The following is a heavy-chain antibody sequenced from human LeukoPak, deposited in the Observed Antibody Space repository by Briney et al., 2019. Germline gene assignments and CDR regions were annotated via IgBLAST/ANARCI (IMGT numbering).Heavy chain of an antibody. CDR2: IYYSGST. V-gene: IGHV4-59*01. Sequence: SETLSLTCTVSGGSISSYYGSWIRQPPGEGLEWIGYIYYSGSTNYNPSLKSRVTISVGTSKNQFSLKLSSVTAADTAVYYCARSPNDAFDIWGQATMVTVSP. J-gene: IGHJ3*02. CDR1: GGSISSYY. CDR3: ARSPNDAFDI.